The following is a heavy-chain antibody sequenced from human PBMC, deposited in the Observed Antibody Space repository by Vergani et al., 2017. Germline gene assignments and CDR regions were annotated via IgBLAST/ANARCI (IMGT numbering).Heavy chain of an antibody. CDR2: ISSSGSTI. CDR1: GFTFSSYA. Sequence: EVQLLESGGGLVQPGGSLRLSCAASGFTFSSYAMSWVRQAPGKGLEWVSYISSSGSTIYYADSVKGRFTISRDNAKNSLYLQMNSLRAEDTAVYYCTRHWAVVAANNWFDPWGQGTLVTVSS. D-gene: IGHD2-15*01. CDR3: TRHWAVVAANNWFDP. V-gene: IGHV3-48*04. J-gene: IGHJ5*02.